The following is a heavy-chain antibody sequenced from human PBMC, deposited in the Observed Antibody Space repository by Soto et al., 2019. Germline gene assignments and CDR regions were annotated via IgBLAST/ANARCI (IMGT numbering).Heavy chain of an antibody. Sequence: QVQLVQSGAEVKKPGSSVKVSCKASVDTFSSYAISWVRQAPGQGLEWMGGIIPIFGTANYAQKFQGRVTITADESTSTAYVDLSSLRSEDTAVYYCARGVVPAANEEYYFDYWGQGTLVTVSS. CDR2: IIPIFGTA. J-gene: IGHJ4*02. D-gene: IGHD2-2*01. V-gene: IGHV1-69*01. CDR3: ARGVVPAANEEYYFDY. CDR1: VDTFSSYA.